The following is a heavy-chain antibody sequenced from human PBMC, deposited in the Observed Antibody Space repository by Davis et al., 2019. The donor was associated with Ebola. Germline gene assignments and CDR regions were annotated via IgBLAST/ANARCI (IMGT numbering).Heavy chain of an antibody. CDR1: GSTFRRNG. J-gene: IGHJ6*03. CDR2: IRYDGSKK. Sequence: GGSLRPSCAASGSTFRRNGMHWVSQAPAKGLEWVAFIRYDGSKKYYVDSVKGRFTIARDNAKNSLFLEINSLRADDTAFDYCARGDGHGRSYDMDVWGQGTTVTVSS. D-gene: IGHD3-10*01. V-gene: IGHV3-30*02. CDR3: ARGDGHGRSYDMDV.